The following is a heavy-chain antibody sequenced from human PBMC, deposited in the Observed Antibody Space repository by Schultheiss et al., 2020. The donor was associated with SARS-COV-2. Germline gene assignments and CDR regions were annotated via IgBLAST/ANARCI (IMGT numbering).Heavy chain of an antibody. CDR1: SGSFSGYY. V-gene: IGHV3-23*01. CDR2: ISGSGGST. Sequence: ETLSLTCTVSSGSFSGYYWSWVRQAPGKGLEWVSAISGSGGSTYYADSVKGRFTISRDNSKNTLYLQMNSLRAEDTAVYYCAKDSLGYCSSTSCPNWFDPWGQGTLVTVSS. J-gene: IGHJ5*02. D-gene: IGHD2-2*01. CDR3: AKDSLGYCSSTSCPNWFDP.